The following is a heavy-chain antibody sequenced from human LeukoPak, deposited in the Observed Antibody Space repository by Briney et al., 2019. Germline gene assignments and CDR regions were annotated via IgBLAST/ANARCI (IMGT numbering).Heavy chain of an antibody. J-gene: IGHJ6*02. CDR2: ISSSSSTI. CDR3: ARSIRGYCSGGSCYSRPYYYGMDV. Sequence: GGSLRLSCAASGSTFSSYSMNWVRQAPGKGLEWVSYISSSSSTIYYADSVKGRFTISRDNAKNSLYLQMNSLRDEDTAVYYCARSIRGYCSGGSCYSRPYYYGMDVWGQGTTVTVSS. D-gene: IGHD2-15*01. V-gene: IGHV3-48*02. CDR1: GSTFSSYS.